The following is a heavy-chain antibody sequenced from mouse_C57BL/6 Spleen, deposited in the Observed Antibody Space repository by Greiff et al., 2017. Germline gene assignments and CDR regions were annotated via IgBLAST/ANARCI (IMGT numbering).Heavy chain of an antibody. CDR3: ARDGNYVGYFDV. V-gene: IGHV1-55*01. Sequence: VQLQQPGAELVKPGASVKMSCKASGYTFTSYWITWVKQRPGQGLEWIGDIYPGSGSTNYNEKFKSKATLTVDTSSSTAYMQISSLTSEDSAVYYCARDGNYVGYFDVWGTGTTVTVSS. J-gene: IGHJ1*03. CDR1: GYTFTSYW. D-gene: IGHD2-1*01. CDR2: IYPGSGST.